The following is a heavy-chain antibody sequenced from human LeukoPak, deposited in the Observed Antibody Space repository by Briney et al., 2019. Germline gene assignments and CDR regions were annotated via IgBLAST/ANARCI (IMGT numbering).Heavy chain of an antibody. CDR2: ISAYNGNT. V-gene: IGHV1-18*01. CDR3: ARVGGDYGDNGFDY. CDR1: GYTFTSYG. D-gene: IGHD4-17*01. Sequence: GASVKVSCKASGYTFTSYGISWVRQAPGQGLEWMGWISAYNGNTDYAQKLQGRVTMTTDTSTSTAYMELRSLRSDDTAVYYCARVGGDYGDNGFDYWGQGTLVTVSS. J-gene: IGHJ4*02.